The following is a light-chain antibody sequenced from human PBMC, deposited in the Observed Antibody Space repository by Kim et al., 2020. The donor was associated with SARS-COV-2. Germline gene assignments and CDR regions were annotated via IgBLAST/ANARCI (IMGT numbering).Light chain of an antibody. CDR3: QQRVNWPLT. Sequence: LSPGERAALSCRASQTISHYLAWYQQKPGQTPRLLIYDVSNRATGIPARFSGSGSGTDFTLTISSLEPEDFAVYYCQQRVNWPLTFGGGTKVDIK. CDR1: QTISHY. CDR2: DVS. J-gene: IGKJ4*01. V-gene: IGKV3-11*01.